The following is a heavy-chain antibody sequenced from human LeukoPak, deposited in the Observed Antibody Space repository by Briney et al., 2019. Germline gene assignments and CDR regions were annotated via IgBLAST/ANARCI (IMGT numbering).Heavy chain of an antibody. J-gene: IGHJ6*03. CDR1: GYTFTSYG. CDR3: ARITLGSGHSSYYYYYMDV. CDR2: ISAYNGNT. Sequence: ASVKVSCKASGYTFTSYGISWVRQAPGQGLEWMGWISAYNGNTNYAQKLQGRVTMTTDTSTSTAYMELRSLRSDDTAVYYCARITLGSGHSSYYYYYMDVWGKGTTVTVSS. D-gene: IGHD1-14*01. V-gene: IGHV1-18*01.